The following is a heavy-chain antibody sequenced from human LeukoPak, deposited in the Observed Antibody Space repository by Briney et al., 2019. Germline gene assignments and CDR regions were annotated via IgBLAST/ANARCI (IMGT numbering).Heavy chain of an antibody. D-gene: IGHD3-10*01. CDR1: GFTFSSYA. J-gene: IGHJ6*03. CDR3: AKDPILLRYYYYYMDV. Sequence: PGGSLRFSCAASGFTFSSYAMSWVRQAPGKGLEWVSAISGSGGSTYYADSVKGRFTISRDNSKNTLYLQMNSLRAEDTAVYYCAKDPILLRYYYYYMDVWGKGTTVTVSS. CDR2: ISGSGGST. V-gene: IGHV3-23*01.